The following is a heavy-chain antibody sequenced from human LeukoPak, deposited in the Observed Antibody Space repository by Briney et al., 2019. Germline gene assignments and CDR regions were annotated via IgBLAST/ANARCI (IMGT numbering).Heavy chain of an antibody. J-gene: IGHJ4*02. CDR3: ARTVGDDYVWGSLAPGYFDY. CDR1: GGSISSGGYY. CDR2: IYHSGST. D-gene: IGHD3-16*01. Sequence: SQTLSLTCTVSGGSISSGGYYWSWIRQPPGKGLEWIGYIYHSGSTYYNPSLKSRVTISVDTSKNQFSLKLSSVTAADTAVYYCARTVGDDYVWGSLAPGYFDYWGQGTLVTVSS. V-gene: IGHV4-30-2*01.